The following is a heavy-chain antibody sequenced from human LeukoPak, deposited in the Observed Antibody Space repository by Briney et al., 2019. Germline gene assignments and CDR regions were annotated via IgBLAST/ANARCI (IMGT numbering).Heavy chain of an antibody. Sequence: TGGSLRLSCAASGFTFSSYAMSWVRQAPGKGLEWVSAISGSGGSTYYADSVKGRFTISRDNSKNTLYLQMNSLRAEDTAVYYCAKGGSSWYREESDYWGQGTLVTVSS. V-gene: IGHV3-23*01. D-gene: IGHD6-13*01. J-gene: IGHJ4*02. CDR1: GFTFSSYA. CDR2: ISGSGGST. CDR3: AKGGSSWYREESDY.